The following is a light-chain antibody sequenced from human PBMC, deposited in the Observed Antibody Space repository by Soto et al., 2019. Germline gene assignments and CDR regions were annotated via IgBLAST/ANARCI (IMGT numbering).Light chain of an antibody. V-gene: IGLV2-14*01. Sequence: QSALTQPASVSGSPGQSITISCTGTSSDVGGYNYVSWYQRHPGKAPKLMIYEVTNRPSGVSIRFSGSKSGNTASLTISGLQAEDEAEYYCSSYTSDNTHVVFGGGTQLTVL. CDR2: EVT. CDR1: SSDVGGYNY. J-gene: IGLJ2*01. CDR3: SSYTSDNTHVV.